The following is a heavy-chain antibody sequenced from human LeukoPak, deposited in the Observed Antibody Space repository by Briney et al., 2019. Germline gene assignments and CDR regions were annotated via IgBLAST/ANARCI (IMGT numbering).Heavy chain of an antibody. CDR3: ARTDGYCSSTSCQHDAFDI. CDR1: GFTFSSYA. D-gene: IGHD2-2*01. V-gene: IGHV3-48*03. J-gene: IGHJ3*02. Sequence: GGSLRLSCAASGFTFSSYAMSWVRQAPGKGLEWVSYISSSGSTIYYADSVKGRFTISRDNAKNSLYLQMNSLRAEDTAVYYCARTDGYCSSTSCQHDAFDIWGQGTMVTVSS. CDR2: ISSSGSTI.